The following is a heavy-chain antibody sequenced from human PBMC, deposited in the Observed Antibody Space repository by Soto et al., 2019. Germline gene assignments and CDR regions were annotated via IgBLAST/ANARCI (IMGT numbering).Heavy chain of an antibody. CDR2: IYYSGSP. J-gene: IGHJ4*02. Sequence: QVQLQESGTGLVKPSETLSLTCTVSGCSVSSGSYYWSCIRQPPGKRLEWIGYIYYSGSPMYNPSLKRRVTISVDKPKNRFSPKLSAVAAADTAVYYCARACRGDGSDYWRQGTLVTVSS. CDR3: ARACRGDGSDY. CDR1: GCSVSSGSYY. V-gene: IGHV4-61*01. D-gene: IGHD3-10*01.